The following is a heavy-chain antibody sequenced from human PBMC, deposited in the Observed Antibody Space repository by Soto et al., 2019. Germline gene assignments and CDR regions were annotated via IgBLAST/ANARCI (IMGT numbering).Heavy chain of an antibody. CDR3: ASEVGSGSSQWPRFDY. CDR2: MNPNSGNA. D-gene: IGHD1-26*01. V-gene: IGHV1-8*01. J-gene: IGHJ4*02. Sequence: QVQLEQSGAEVKKPGASVKVSCKASGYTFTSYDINWVRQATGQGLEWMGWMNPNSGNAGYAQKFQCRVTMTRNTCISTAYMELRTLRSEDTAVYYGASEVGSGSSQWPRFDYWGQGTLVTVSS. CDR1: GYTFTSYD.